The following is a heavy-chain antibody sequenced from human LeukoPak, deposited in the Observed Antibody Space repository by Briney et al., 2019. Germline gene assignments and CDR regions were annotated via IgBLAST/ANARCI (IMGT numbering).Heavy chain of an antibody. V-gene: IGHV3-21*01. J-gene: IGHJ5*02. CDR3: AREKYQAGWFDP. Sequence: PGGSLRLSCAASGFTFSSYSMIWVRQAPGKGLEWVSSISSSSSYIYYADSVKGRFTISRDNAKNSLYLQMNSLRAEDTAVYYCAREKYQAGWFDPWGQGTLVTVSS. D-gene: IGHD2-2*01. CDR1: GFTFSSYS. CDR2: ISSSSSYI.